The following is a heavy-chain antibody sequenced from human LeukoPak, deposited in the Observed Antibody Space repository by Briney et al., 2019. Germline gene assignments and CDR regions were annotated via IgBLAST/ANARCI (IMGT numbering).Heavy chain of an antibody. CDR2: ISAYNGNT. J-gene: IGHJ5*02. V-gene: IGHV1-18*01. D-gene: IGHD6-19*01. CDR3: ARVVVRAVAGTRWFDP. CDR1: GYTFTSYG. Sequence: ASVKVSCKASGYTFTSYGISWVRQAPGQGLEWMGWISAYNGNTNYAQKLQGRVTTTTDTSTSTAYMELRSLRSDDTAVYYCARVVVRAVAGTRWFDPWGQGTLVTVSS.